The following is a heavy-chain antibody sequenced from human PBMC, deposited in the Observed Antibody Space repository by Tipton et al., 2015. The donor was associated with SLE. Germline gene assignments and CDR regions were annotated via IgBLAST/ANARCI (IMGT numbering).Heavy chain of an antibody. D-gene: IGHD1-26*01. CDR1: GFTFRSYA. CDR2: ISYDGSNK. V-gene: IGHV3-30-3*01. J-gene: IGHJ4*02. Sequence: SLRLSCEASGFTFRSYAIHWVRQAPGKGLEWVAVISYDGSNKYYAASVEGRFTISRDNSKNTLHLQMNSLRPEDAAVYYCAKGDLLGYSDYWGQGTLVTVSS. CDR3: AKGDLLGYSDY.